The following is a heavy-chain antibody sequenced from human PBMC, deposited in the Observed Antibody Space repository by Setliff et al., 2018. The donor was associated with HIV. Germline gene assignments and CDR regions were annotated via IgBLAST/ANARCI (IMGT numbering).Heavy chain of an antibody. CDR2: INAGNGNT. Sequence: GASVKVSCKASGYTFTYRYLHWVRQAPGQALEWMGWINAGNGNTKYSQKFQGRVTITRDTSASTAYMELSSLSSEDTAVFYCARAGHSSSYHYYGMDVWGQGTTVTVSS. D-gene: IGHD6-13*01. J-gene: IGHJ6*02. V-gene: IGHV1-3*01. CDR1: GYTFTYRY. CDR3: ARAGHSSSYHYYGMDV.